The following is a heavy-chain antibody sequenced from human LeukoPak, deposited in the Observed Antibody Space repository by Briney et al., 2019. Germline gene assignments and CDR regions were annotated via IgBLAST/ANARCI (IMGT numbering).Heavy chain of an antibody. CDR1: GGSISSSSYY. V-gene: IGHV4-39*01. D-gene: IGHD2-15*01. J-gene: IGHJ4*02. CDR3: ARHLTGGCLPNFDY. Sequence: SETLSLTCTVSGGSISSSSYYWGWIRQPPGKGLEWIGSIYYSGSTYYNPSLKSRVTISVDTSKNQFSLKLSSVTAADTAVYYCARHLTGGCLPNFDYWGQGTLVTVFS. CDR2: IYYSGST.